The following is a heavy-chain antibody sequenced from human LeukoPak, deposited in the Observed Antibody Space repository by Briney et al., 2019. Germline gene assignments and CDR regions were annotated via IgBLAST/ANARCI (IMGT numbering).Heavy chain of an antibody. J-gene: IGHJ4*02. D-gene: IGHD6-25*01. V-gene: IGHV1-18*01. CDR3: ARDGRGIAAYYFDY. Sequence: GAPVKVSCKASGYTFTSYGISWVRQAPGQGLEWMGWISAYNGNTNYAQKLQGRVTMTTDTSTSTAYMELRSLRSDDTAVYYCARDGRGIAAYYFDYWGQGTLVTVSS. CDR1: GYTFTSYG. CDR2: ISAYNGNT.